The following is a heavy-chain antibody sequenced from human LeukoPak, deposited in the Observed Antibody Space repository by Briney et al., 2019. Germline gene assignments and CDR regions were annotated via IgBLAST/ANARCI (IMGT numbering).Heavy chain of an antibody. D-gene: IGHD3-3*01. CDR2: IKQDGSEK. J-gene: IGHJ4*02. Sequence: AGGSLRLSCAASGFTFSSYWMSWVRQAPGKGLEWVANIKQDGSEKYYVDSVKGRFTISRDNAKNSLYLQMNGLRAEDTAVYYCARVGSHYDFWSGYYIYFDYWGQGTLVTVSS. V-gene: IGHV3-7*01. CDR3: ARVGSHYDFWSGYYIYFDY. CDR1: GFTFSSYW.